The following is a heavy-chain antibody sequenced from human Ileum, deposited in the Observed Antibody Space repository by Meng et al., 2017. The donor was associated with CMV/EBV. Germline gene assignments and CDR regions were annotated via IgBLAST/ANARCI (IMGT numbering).Heavy chain of an antibody. D-gene: IGHD2-2*03. V-gene: IGHV4-34*01. CDR1: GGSFINYY. CDR2: LHPSGVT. J-gene: IGHJ4*02. CDR3: ARGLDNHKCWVL. Sequence: QVQLQQWGAGLLKPSETLSLTCTVYGGSFINYYLTWIRQPPGKGLEWIGELHPSGVTNYNPSLESRVTISVDMSNNQFSLKLTSVTAADTAVYYCARGLDNHKCWVLWGQGTLVTVSS.